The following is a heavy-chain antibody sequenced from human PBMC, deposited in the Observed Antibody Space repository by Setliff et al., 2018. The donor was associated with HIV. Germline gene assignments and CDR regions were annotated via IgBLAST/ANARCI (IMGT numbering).Heavy chain of an antibody. Sequence: LSLSCAASGFNVNNKYMSWVRQAPGKGLEWVSIIYSDDYTKYADSVKGRFTISRDNSKNTVYLQMNSLRAEDTAEYYCAKELAASGLGYFDSWGRGILVTVSS. J-gene: IGHJ4*02. D-gene: IGHD3-22*01. V-gene: IGHV3-53*01. CDR1: GFNVNNKY. CDR3: AKELAASGLGYFDS. CDR2: IYSDDYT.